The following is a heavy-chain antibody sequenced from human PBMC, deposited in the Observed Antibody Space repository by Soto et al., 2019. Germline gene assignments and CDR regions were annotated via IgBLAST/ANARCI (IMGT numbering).Heavy chain of an antibody. Sequence: PSDALSLTCVFCDRSLTEYHWSWARHTPRKGLEWIGEVSHHGTSHYNPSLGSRVIMSFDTSKDKFSLTLQSVPAAATGIYYCARGQLAGDVIFPTPFSFGPWGPGTPVSVSS. CDR3: ARGQLAGDVIFPTPFSFGP. J-gene: IGHJ5*02. CDR2: VSHHGTS. V-gene: IGHV4-34*01. D-gene: IGHD2-15*01. CDR1: DRSLTEYH.